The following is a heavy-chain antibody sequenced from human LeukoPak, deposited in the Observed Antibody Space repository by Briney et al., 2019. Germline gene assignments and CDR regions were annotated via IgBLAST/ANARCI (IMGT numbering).Heavy chain of an antibody. CDR1: GGSISSSNW. CDR3: ASAPWDIVVVPAAN. Sequence: SGTLSLTCAVSGGSISSSNWWSWVRQPPGKGLEWIGEIYHSGSTNYNPSLKSRVTIAVDKSKNQFSLKLSSVTAADTAVYYCASAPWDIVVVPAANWGQGTLVTVSS. CDR2: IYHSGST. V-gene: IGHV4-4*02. J-gene: IGHJ4*02. D-gene: IGHD2-2*01.